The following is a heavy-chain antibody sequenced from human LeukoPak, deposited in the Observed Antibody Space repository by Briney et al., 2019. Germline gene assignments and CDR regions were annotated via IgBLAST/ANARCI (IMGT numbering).Heavy chain of an antibody. Sequence: GRSLRLSCAASGFFFSTYWMSWVRQAPGKGLEWVANIKQDGGEEHYVDSVKCRFTISRDNAKNSLYLQMNSLRAEDTAVYYCARDKSADFGDSYFDSWGQGILVTVSS. CDR1: GFFFSTYW. D-gene: IGHD4-17*01. J-gene: IGHJ4*02. CDR2: IKQDGGEE. V-gene: IGHV3-7*01. CDR3: ARDKSADFGDSYFDS.